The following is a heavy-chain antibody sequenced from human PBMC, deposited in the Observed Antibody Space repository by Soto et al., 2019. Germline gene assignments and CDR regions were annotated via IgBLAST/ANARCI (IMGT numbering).Heavy chain of an antibody. CDR3: ARQNSDDESIDS. V-gene: IGHV4-31*11. Sequence: QVQLQESGPGLVKPSQTLSFTCAVSGGSISSGGNYWSWIRQQPWKGLQWIGYISYGGTTYYNPSLKRQIVISRDTSKNQFSLNLSSMTAADTAMYYCARQNSDDESIDSWGQGTLVTVSS. D-gene: IGHD5-12*01. CDR2: ISYGGTT. J-gene: IGHJ4*02. CDR1: GGSISSGGNY.